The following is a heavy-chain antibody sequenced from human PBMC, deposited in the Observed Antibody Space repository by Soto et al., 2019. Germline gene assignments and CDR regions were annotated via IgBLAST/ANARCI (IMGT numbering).Heavy chain of an antibody. CDR2: ISAYNGNT. Sequence: ASVKVSCKASGYTFTGYGISWVRQAPGQGLEWMGWISAYNGNTNYAQKLQGRVTMTTDTSTSTAYMELRSLRSDDTAVYYCAVVVITRAYYYYGMDVWGQGTTVTVSS. V-gene: IGHV1-18*01. D-gene: IGHD3-22*01. CDR1: GYTFTGYG. CDR3: AVVVITRAYYYYGMDV. J-gene: IGHJ6*02.